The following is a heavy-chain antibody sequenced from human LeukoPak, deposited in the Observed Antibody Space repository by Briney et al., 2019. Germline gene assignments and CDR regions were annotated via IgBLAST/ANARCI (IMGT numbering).Heavy chain of an antibody. CDR3: GRGLTVVGAKYYFDY. V-gene: IGHV3-49*04. D-gene: IGHD1-26*01. J-gene: IGHJ4*02. Sequence: GGSLRLSCTPAGFNFGDYAMTWVRQAPGKGLEWVGLIRSKTYGRTTEYAASVKGRFTISRDDSKSIAYLQMNSLNIEDTAVYFCGRGLTVVGAKYYFDYWGQGTLVTVSS. CDR2: IRSKTYGRTT. CDR1: GFNFGDYA.